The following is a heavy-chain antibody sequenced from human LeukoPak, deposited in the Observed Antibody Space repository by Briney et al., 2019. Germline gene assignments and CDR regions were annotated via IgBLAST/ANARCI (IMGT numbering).Heavy chain of an antibody. D-gene: IGHD1-26*01. Sequence: PGRSLRLSCAASGFTFSSYGMHWVRQAPGKGLVWASRISSDGISTSYADSVKGRFTISRDNAKSTLYLQMNSLRAEDTAVYYCARHLPRSAMDVWGQGTTVTVSS. J-gene: IGHJ6*02. CDR3: ARHLPRSAMDV. CDR2: ISSDGIST. CDR1: GFTFSSYG. V-gene: IGHV3-74*01.